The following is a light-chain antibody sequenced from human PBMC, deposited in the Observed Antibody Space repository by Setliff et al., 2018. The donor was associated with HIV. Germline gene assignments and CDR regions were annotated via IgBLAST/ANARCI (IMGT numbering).Light chain of an antibody. CDR1: SGDVGRYNL. V-gene: IGLV2-23*01. Sequence: VLTQPASVSGSPGQSITISCTGTSGDVGRYNLVSRYQQQPGKPPKLMIYQASKRPSGVSNRFSGSKSGNTASLTISGLQAEDEADYYCCSNTGSNTYVFGTGTKVTVL. CDR2: QAS. CDR3: CSNTGSNTYV. J-gene: IGLJ1*01.